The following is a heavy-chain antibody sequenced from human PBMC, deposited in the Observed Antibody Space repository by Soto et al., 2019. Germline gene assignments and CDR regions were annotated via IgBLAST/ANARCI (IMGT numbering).Heavy chain of an antibody. CDR3: ARGPSADKVDY. D-gene: IGHD3-3*01. Sequence: SETLSLTCTVSSGSISSYYWSWLRQPPGKGLEWIGYIFYSGSTNSNPSLKSRVTISVDTSKNQFSLNLESVTAADTVVYYCARGPSADKVDYWGQGTLVTVSS. CDR1: SGSISSYY. V-gene: IGHV4-59*01. J-gene: IGHJ4*02. CDR2: IFYSGST.